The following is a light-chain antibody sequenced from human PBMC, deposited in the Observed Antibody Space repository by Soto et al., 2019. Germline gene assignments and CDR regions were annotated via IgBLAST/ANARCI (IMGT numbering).Light chain of an antibody. Sequence: EVVLTQSPGPVSLSPGERATLSCRASQSVTTNYLAWYQQKPGQAPRLLIYAVSSRATSSPDRFSGSGSGTDFTLSISRVESEDVAVYYCQHYGSSVPWTFGQGTKVEIK. CDR3: QHYGSSVPWT. V-gene: IGKV3-20*01. J-gene: IGKJ1*01. CDR2: AVS. CDR1: QSVTTNY.